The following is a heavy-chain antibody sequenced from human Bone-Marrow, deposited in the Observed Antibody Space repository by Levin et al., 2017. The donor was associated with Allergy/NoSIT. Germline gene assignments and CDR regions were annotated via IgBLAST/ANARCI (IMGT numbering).Heavy chain of an antibody. CDR1: GGFVRDDRYY. CDR2: VYHNGTT. D-gene: IGHD6-19*01. CDR3: ARENHHSGWYSMGNS. V-gene: IGHV4-61*01. J-gene: IGHJ4*02. Sequence: HSQTLSLTCTVSGGFVRDDRYYWSWIRQPPGKGLEWVGYVYHNGTTNYKSSLRSRVTISIDTSKNQFSLKVASVTAADTAVYFWARENHHSGWYSMGNSWGQGTLVTVSS.